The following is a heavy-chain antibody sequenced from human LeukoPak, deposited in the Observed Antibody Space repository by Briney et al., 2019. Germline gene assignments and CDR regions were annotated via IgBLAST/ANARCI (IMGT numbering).Heavy chain of an antibody. CDR3: ASRDSGWYQGDDY. Sequence: PSETLSLTCTVSGGSISRSSYYWGWIRQPPGKGLEWIGSIYYSGSTYYNPSLKSRVTISVDTSKNQFSLKLSSVTAADTAVYYCASRDSGWYQGDDYWGQGTLATVSS. CDR1: GGSISRSSYY. V-gene: IGHV4-39*01. CDR2: IYYSGST. D-gene: IGHD6-19*01. J-gene: IGHJ4*02.